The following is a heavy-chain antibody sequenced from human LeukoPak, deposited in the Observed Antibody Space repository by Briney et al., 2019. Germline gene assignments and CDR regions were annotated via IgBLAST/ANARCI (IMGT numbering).Heavy chain of an antibody. Sequence: GGSLRLSCAASGFTVSSKDMSWVRQAPGKGLEWVSVIYSGGNTYYADSVKGRFTISRDNSKNTLYLQMNSLRAEDTAVYYCARDFGGVWGQGTTVTVSS. J-gene: IGHJ6*02. CDR1: GFTVSSKD. CDR2: IYSGGNT. CDR3: ARDFGGV. D-gene: IGHD2-15*01. V-gene: IGHV3-53*01.